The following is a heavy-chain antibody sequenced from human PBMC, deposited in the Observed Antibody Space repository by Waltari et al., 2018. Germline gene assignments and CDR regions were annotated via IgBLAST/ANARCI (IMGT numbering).Heavy chain of an antibody. J-gene: IGHJ4*02. V-gene: IGHV3-30-3*01. CDR1: GFTFSSYA. Sequence: QVQLVESGGGVVQPGRSLRLSCAASGFTFSSYAMHGVRQAPGKGLEWVAVISFDGSNKYYADSVKGRFTISRDNSKNTLYLQMNSLRAEDTAVYYCARDTVDSGYVGFYFDYWGQGTLVTVSS. D-gene: IGHD5-12*01. CDR2: ISFDGSNK. CDR3: ARDTVDSGYVGFYFDY.